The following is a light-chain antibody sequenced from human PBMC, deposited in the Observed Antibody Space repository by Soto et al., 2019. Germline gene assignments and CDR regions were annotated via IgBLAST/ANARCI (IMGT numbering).Light chain of an antibody. CDR2: GAS. Sequence: EIVLTQSPGTLSLSPGERATLSCRASQSVSSTYLAWYQQKPGQAPRLLIYGASRRATGIPDRFSGSGSGTDFTLTITRLEPEDLAEYYCQQYGSSAAFTFGPWTKVDIK. CDR3: QQYGSSAAFT. J-gene: IGKJ3*01. V-gene: IGKV3-20*01. CDR1: QSVSSTY.